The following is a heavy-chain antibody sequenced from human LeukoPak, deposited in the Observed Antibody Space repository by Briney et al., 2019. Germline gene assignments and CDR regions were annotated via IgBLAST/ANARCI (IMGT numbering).Heavy chain of an antibody. Sequence: SETLSLTCAVYGGSFSGYYWSCIRQPPGKGLEWIGEINHSGSTNYNPSLKSRVTISVDTSKNQFSLKLSSVTAADTAVYYCARGLSPSDFDYWGQGTLVTVSS. CDR3: ARGLSPSDFDY. J-gene: IGHJ4*02. V-gene: IGHV4-34*01. CDR1: GGSFSGYY. D-gene: IGHD3-10*01. CDR2: INHSGST.